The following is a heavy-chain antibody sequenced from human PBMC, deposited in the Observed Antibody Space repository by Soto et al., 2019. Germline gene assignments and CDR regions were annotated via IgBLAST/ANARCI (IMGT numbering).Heavy chain of an antibody. D-gene: IGHD3-22*01. CDR1: GSTISSYD. Sequence: PSETLSLTCTVSGSTISSYDWSWIRQPPGKGLEWIGYIYFRGTTNYNPSLKSRVTMSADTSKNQFSLKLNSVTAADTAVYYCARMNYYDTSGYPFDYWGQGMMVTVS. J-gene: IGHJ4*02. CDR2: IYFRGTT. V-gene: IGHV4-59*01. CDR3: ARMNYYDTSGYPFDY.